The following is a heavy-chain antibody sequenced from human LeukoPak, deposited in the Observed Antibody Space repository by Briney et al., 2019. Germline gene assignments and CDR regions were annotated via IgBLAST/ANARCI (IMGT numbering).Heavy chain of an antibody. Sequence: KPGGSLRLSCAASGFTFSSYEMSWVRQAPGKGLEWVSAISGSGGSTYYADSVKGRFTISRDNSKNTLYLQMNSLRAEDTAVYYCAKGLYSGTYVVDYWGQGTLVTVSS. D-gene: IGHD1-26*01. J-gene: IGHJ4*02. CDR3: AKGLYSGTYVVDY. CDR1: GFTFSSYE. CDR2: ISGSGGST. V-gene: IGHV3-23*01.